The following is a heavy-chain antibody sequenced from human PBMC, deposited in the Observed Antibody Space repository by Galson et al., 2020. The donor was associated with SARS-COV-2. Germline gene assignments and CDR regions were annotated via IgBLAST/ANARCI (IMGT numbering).Heavy chain of an antibody. CDR3: ARYDYGDYETPGGDYYYGMDV. CDR2: IIPIFGTA. Sequence: SVKVSCKASGGTFSSYAISWVRQAPGQGLEWMGGIIPIFGTANYAQKFQGRVTITADESTSTAYTELSSLRSEDTAVYYCARYDYGDYETPGGDYYYGMDVWGQGTTVTVSS. D-gene: IGHD4-17*01. V-gene: IGHV1-69*13. CDR1: GGTFSSYA. J-gene: IGHJ6*02.